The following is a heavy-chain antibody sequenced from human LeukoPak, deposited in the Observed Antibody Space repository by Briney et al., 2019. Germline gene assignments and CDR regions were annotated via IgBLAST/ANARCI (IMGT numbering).Heavy chain of an antibody. CDR2: ISYSGTT. CDR3: ARHDYYGSLDWFDP. D-gene: IGHD3-10*01. Sequence: SETLSLTCIVSGGSLNSPNYYWGWIRQPPGKGLDWIGTISYSGTTYYNPSLKSRLTISVDTSKNQCSLKLTSVTAADTAVYYCARHDYYGSLDWFDPWGQGTLITASS. V-gene: IGHV4-39*01. J-gene: IGHJ5*02. CDR1: GGSLNSPNYY.